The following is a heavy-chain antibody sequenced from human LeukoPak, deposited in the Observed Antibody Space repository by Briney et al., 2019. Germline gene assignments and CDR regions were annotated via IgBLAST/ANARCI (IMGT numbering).Heavy chain of an antibody. J-gene: IGHJ4*02. V-gene: IGHV3-48*03. Sequence: GGSLRLSCAASGFTFSSYEMNWVRQAPGKGLEWVSYISSSGSTIYYADSVKGRFTISRDNAKNSLYLQMNSLRAEDTAVYYCAREVDDFWSGYYPLDYWGQGTLVTVSS. CDR3: AREVDDFWSGYYPLDY. D-gene: IGHD3-3*01. CDR1: GFTFSSYE. CDR2: ISSSGSTI.